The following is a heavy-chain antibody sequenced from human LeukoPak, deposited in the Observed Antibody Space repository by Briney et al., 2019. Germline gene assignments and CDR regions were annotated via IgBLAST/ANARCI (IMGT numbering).Heavy chain of an antibody. V-gene: IGHV4-34*01. Sequence: SETLSLTCAVYGGSFSGCYWSWIRQPPGKGLEWIGEINHSGSTNYNPSLKSRVTISVDTSKNQFSLKLSSVTAADTAVYYCARSKRRAAAGIGSDYWGQGTLVTVSS. CDR2: INHSGST. CDR1: GGSFSGCY. CDR3: ARSKRRAAAGIGSDY. J-gene: IGHJ4*02. D-gene: IGHD6-13*01.